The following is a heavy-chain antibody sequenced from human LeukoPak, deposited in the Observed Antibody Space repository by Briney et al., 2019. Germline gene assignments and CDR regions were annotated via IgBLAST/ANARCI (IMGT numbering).Heavy chain of an antibody. CDR3: ARGSPHILRYSSSWRAEYFQH. CDR1: GGSISSSNYY. J-gene: IGHJ1*01. D-gene: IGHD6-13*01. CDR2: IYYSGST. Sequence: SETLSLTCTVSGGSISSSNYYWGWIRQPPEKGLEWIGNIYYSGSTYYNPSLKSRVTISVDTSKNQFSLKLRSVTAADTAVYYCARGSPHILRYSSSWRAEYFQHWGQGTLVTVSS. V-gene: IGHV4-39*01.